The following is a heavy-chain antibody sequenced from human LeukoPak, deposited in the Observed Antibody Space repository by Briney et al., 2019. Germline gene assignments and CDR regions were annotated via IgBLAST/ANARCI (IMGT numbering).Heavy chain of an antibody. CDR1: GYTFTGYY. CDR3: ARVVTLGYCSGGSCYRPYFDY. D-gene: IGHD2-15*01. CDR2: INPNSGGT. V-gene: IGHV1-2*02. J-gene: IGHJ4*02. Sequence: ASVKVSCKASGYTFTGYYMHWVRQAPGQGLEWMGWINPNSGGTNYAQKFQGRVTMTRDTSISTAYMELSRLRSDDTAVCYCARVVTLGYCSGGSCYRPYFDYWGQGTLVTVSS.